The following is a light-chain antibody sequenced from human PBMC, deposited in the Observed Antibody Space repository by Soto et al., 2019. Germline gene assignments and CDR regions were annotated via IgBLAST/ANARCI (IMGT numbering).Light chain of an antibody. CDR1: QSISSN. J-gene: IGKJ4*01. Sequence: EIVMTQSPATLSVFPGERATLSCRASQSISSNLAWYQHKPGQAPRLLILGAPTSATAIPATFSGSGSGTEFTLTIGTLQAEDVAVYYCQQYQDWPPFTIGGRTKVESK. CDR3: QQYQDWPPFT. CDR2: GAP. V-gene: IGKV3-15*01.